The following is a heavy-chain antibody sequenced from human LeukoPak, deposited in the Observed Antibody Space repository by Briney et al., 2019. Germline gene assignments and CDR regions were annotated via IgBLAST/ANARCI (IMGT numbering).Heavy chain of an antibody. J-gene: IGHJ4*02. V-gene: IGHV4-39*01. CDR3: ARESIAAAGPFGF. Sequence: SETLSLTCTVSGGSISSSSYYWGWIRQPRGKGLEWIVRIYYSGSTYHNPSLKSRVTISVDTSKTQFSLRLPSVTAADTAVYFCARESIAAAGPFGFWGQGALVTVSS. CDR2: IYYSGST. D-gene: IGHD6-13*01. CDR1: GGSISSSSYY.